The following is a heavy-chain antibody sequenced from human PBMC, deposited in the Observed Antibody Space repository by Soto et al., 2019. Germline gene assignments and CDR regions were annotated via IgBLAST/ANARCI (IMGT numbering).Heavy chain of an antibody. CDR3: ARGIATGQLDP. D-gene: IGHD2-15*01. CDR2: INPDNGNT. CDR1: GYTFTRYT. Sequence: RASVKVSCKASGYTFTRYTMNWVRRAPGQRLEWMGWINPDNGNTKSSQKFQDRVIITRDTSASTAYMDLSSLRSEDTAVYYCARGIATGQLDPWGQGTLVTVSS. J-gene: IGHJ5*02. V-gene: IGHV1-3*01.